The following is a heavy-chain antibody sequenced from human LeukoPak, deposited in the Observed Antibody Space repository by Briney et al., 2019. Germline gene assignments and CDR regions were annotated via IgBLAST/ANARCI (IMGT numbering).Heavy chain of an antibody. J-gene: IGHJ2*01. CDR1: GGSISSSSYY. CDR3: ARSGGYDYSWYFDL. D-gene: IGHD5-12*01. Sequence: SETLSLTCTVSGGSISSSSYYWGWLRQPPGKGLEWIGSIYYSGSTYYNPSLKSRVTISVDTSKNQFSLKLISVTAADTAVYYCARSGGYDYSWYFDLWGRGTLVTVSS. V-gene: IGHV4-39*01. CDR2: IYYSGST.